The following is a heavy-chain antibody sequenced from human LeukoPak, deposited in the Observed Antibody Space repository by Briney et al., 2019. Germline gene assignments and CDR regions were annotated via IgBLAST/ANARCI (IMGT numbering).Heavy chain of an antibody. V-gene: IGHV4-30-2*01. CDR2: IYHSGST. J-gene: IGHJ4*02. D-gene: IGHD1-26*01. CDR3: TRGGELMNF. CDR1: GGSISRGGFY. Sequence: SQTLSLTCTVSGGSISRGGFYWSWIRQPPGKGLEWIGYIYHSGSTDYNPSLKSRVTISIDASKNQFSLRLSSVTAADTAVYYCTRGGELMNFWGQGTLVTVSS.